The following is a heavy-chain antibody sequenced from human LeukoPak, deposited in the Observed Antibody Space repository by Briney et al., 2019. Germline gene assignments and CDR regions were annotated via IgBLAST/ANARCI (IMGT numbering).Heavy chain of an antibody. CDR3: ARGAYGSGSYGDNWFDP. D-gene: IGHD3-10*01. Sequence: GGSLRLSCAASGFTFSSYGMHWVRQAPGKGLEWVAVISYDGSNKYYADSVKGRFTISRDNSKNTLYLQMNSLRAEDTAVYYCARGAYGSGSYGDNWFDPWGQGTLVTVSS. J-gene: IGHJ5*02. CDR1: GFTFSSYG. V-gene: IGHV3-30*03. CDR2: ISYDGSNK.